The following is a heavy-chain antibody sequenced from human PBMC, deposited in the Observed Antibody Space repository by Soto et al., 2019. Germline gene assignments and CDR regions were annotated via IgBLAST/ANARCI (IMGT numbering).Heavy chain of an antibody. CDR3: AICKVTTTDYFDY. D-gene: IGHD4-17*01. J-gene: IGHJ4*02. CDR1: GGSISSGGYY. CDR2: IYYSGST. Sequence: SETLSLTCTVSGGSISSGGYYWSWIRQHPGKGLEWIGYIYYSGSTYYNPSLKSRVTISVDTSKNQFSLKLSSVTAADTAVYYRAICKVTTTDYFDYWGQGTLVTVSS. V-gene: IGHV4-31*03.